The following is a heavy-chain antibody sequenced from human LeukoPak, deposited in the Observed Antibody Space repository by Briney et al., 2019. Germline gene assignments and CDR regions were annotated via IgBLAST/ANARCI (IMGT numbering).Heavy chain of an antibody. V-gene: IGHV3-30*03. CDR2: ISYDGSNK. D-gene: IGHD2-15*01. J-gene: IGHJ4*02. CDR3: ARLYCSDGTCHFDY. Sequence: GGSLRLSCAASGFTFSNYGIHWVRQAPGKGLEWVAVISYDGSNKYYADSVKGRFTISRDNPKNTLYLQMNSLRAEDTAVYYCARLYCSDGTCHFDYWGQGTLLTVSS. CDR1: GFTFSNYG.